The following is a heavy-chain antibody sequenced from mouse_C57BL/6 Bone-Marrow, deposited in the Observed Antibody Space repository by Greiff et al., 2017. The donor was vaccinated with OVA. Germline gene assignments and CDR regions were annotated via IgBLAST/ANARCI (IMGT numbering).Heavy chain of an antibody. CDR2: IWSGGST. Sequence: QVQLKESGPGLVQPSQSLSITCTVSGFSLTSYGVHWVRQSPGKGLEWLGVIWSGGSTDYNAAFISRLSISKDNSKSQVFFKMNSLQADDTAIYYCARGGDRKFAYWGQGTLVTVSA. CDR1: GFSLTSYG. V-gene: IGHV2-2*01. CDR3: ARGGDRKFAY. D-gene: IGHD2-14*01. J-gene: IGHJ3*01.